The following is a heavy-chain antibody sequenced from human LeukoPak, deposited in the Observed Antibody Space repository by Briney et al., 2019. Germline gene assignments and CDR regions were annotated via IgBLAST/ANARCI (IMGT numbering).Heavy chain of an antibody. CDR3: ARNNGMDV. CDR1: GFTLSNHW. V-gene: IGHV3-7*03. CDR2: VNRDGSET. J-gene: IGHJ6*02. Sequence: PGGSLRPSCAASGFTLSNHWMTWVRQVPGGGPEWVANVNRDGSETYYLDSVKGRFTISKDNAKNSLYLQMNSLRAEDTALYHCARNNGMDVWGQGTTVIVSS.